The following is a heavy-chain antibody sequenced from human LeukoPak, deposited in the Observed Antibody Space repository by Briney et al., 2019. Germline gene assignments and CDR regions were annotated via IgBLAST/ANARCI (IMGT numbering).Heavy chain of an antibody. V-gene: IGHV3-7*01. CDR3: ARDSSSGEFDY. Sequence: GGSLRLSCAASGFTFSSYWMSLVRQAPGKGLEWVANIKQDGSEKYYVDSVKGRFTISRDNAKNSLYLQMNSLRAEDTAVYYCARDSSSGEFDYWGRGTLVTVSS. CDR1: GFTFSSYW. CDR2: IKQDGSEK. J-gene: IGHJ4*02. D-gene: IGHD3-22*01.